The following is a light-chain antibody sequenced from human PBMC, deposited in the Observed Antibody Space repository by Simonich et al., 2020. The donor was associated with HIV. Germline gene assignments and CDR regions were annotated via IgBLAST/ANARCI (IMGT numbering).Light chain of an antibody. CDR2: WAS. Sequence: DIVMTQSPDSLAVSLGERATINCKSSQSFLYSSNNKNYLAWYQQKPGQPPKLLIYWASTRESGVPDRFSGGGSGTDFTLTISSLQTEDVAVYYCQQYYGTPLTFGGGTRVEIK. V-gene: IGKV4-1*01. CDR3: QQYYGTPLT. J-gene: IGKJ4*01. CDR1: QSFLYSSNNKNY.